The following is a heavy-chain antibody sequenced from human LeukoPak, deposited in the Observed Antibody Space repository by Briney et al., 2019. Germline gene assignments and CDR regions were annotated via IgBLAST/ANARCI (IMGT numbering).Heavy chain of an antibody. D-gene: IGHD2-15*01. V-gene: IGHV1-3*01. CDR2: MNAANGNT. J-gene: IGHJ6*03. CDR3: ARGRGTSGSNRDFYFYYYMDV. CDR1: GYIFTDYA. Sequence: GASVKVSCKASGYIFTDYAIHWLRQAPGQRPEWMGWMNAANGNTKYSQKFQGRITLIRDTSAVAAYMELSSLRHDDLAVYYCARGRGTSGSNRDFYFYYYMDVWGKGTTVTISS.